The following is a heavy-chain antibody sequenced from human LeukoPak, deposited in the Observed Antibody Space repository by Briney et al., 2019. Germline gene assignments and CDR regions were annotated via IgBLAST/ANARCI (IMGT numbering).Heavy chain of an antibody. J-gene: IGHJ4*02. D-gene: IGHD3-9*01. CDR2: IIPIFGTA. CDR3: AVGGLQRDILTGSIDY. CDR1: GGTFSSYA. V-gene: IGHV1-69*13. Sequence: ASVKVSCKASGGTFSSYAISWVRQAPGQGLEWMGGIIPIFGTANYAQKFQGRVTITADESTSTAYMELSSLRSEDTAVYYCAVGGLQRDILTGSIDYWGQGTLVTVSS.